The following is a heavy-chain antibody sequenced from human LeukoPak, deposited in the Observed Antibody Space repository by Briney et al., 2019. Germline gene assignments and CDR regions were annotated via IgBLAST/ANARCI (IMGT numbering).Heavy chain of an antibody. D-gene: IGHD1-1*01. J-gene: IGHJ3*02. V-gene: IGHV4-59*01. CDR1: GGSISNSY. CDR3: ARDPLSTNDFDI. Sequence: SETLSLTCTVSGGSISNSYWNWIRQSPGKGLEWIGYINYSGSTNYNPSLKSRVTISVDTSKKQLSLKLSSVTAADTVVYFCARDPLSTNDFDIWGQGTMVTVSS. CDR2: INYSGST.